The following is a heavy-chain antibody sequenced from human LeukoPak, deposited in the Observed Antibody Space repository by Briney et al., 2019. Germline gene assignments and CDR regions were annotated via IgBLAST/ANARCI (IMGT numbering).Heavy chain of an antibody. Sequence: GGSLRLSCAASGFTFSSYNMNWVRQAPGKGLEWGSSISSSSSYIYYADSVKGRFTISRDNAKNSLYLQMNSLRAEDTAVYYCAREGGYGDYYFDYWGQGTLVTVSS. CDR3: AREGGYGDYYFDY. V-gene: IGHV3-21*01. CDR2: ISSSSSYI. D-gene: IGHD4-17*01. CDR1: GFTFSSYN. J-gene: IGHJ4*02.